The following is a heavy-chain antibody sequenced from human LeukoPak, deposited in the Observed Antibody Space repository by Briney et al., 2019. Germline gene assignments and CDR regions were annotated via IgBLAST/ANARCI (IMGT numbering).Heavy chain of an antibody. Sequence: GRFTISRDNAKNSLYLQTNSLRAEDTAVYYCAYYDIFTGYAFDIWGQGTMVTVSS. CDR3: AYYDIFTGYAFDI. J-gene: IGHJ3*02. D-gene: IGHD3-9*01. V-gene: IGHV3-11*06.